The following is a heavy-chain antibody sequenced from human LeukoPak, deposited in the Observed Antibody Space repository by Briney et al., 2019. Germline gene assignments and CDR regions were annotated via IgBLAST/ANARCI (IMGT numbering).Heavy chain of an antibody. CDR1: GFTFSTYA. Sequence: GGSLRLSCAASGFTFSTYAMHWVRQAPGKGLGWVAVISYDGSNKYYAGSVKGRFTISRDNSKNTLYLQMNSLRAEDTAVYYCARDLLRLSVDGQHPTRDYWGQGTLVTVSS. CDR3: ARDLLRLSVDGQHPTRDY. D-gene: IGHD5/OR15-5a*01. V-gene: IGHV3-30-3*01. J-gene: IGHJ4*02. CDR2: ISYDGSNK.